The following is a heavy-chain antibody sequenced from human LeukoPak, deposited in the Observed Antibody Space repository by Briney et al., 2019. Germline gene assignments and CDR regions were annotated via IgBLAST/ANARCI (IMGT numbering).Heavy chain of an antibody. CDR1: GFSFDDSA. CDR2: MSGDGAIA. CDR3: AKDDSTGGFDY. D-gene: IGHD7-27*01. J-gene: IGHJ4*02. V-gene: IGHV3-43*02. Sequence: PGGSLRLSCAASGFSFDDSAMYWVRQAPGKGLEWVSLMSGDGAIAFYADSVMGRFTISRDNSKNSLYLQMNSLRTEDTAFYYCAKDDSTGGFDYWGQGTLVTVSS.